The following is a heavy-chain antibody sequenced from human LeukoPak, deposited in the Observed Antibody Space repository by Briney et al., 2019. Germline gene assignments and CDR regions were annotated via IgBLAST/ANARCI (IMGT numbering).Heavy chain of an antibody. J-gene: IGHJ4*02. V-gene: IGHV4-38-2*02. CDR1: GYSISSGYY. CDR3: ARETRWLQFVDY. D-gene: IGHD5-24*01. Sequence: ASETLSLTCTVSGYSISSGYYWGWIRQPPGKGLEWIGRIYTSGSTNYGPSLKSRVTMSVDTSKNQFSLKLSSVTAADTAVYYCARETRWLQFVDYWGQGTLVTVSS. CDR2: IYTSGST.